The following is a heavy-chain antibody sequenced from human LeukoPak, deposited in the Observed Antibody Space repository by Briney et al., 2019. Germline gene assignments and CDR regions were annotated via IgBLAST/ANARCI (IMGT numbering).Heavy chain of an antibody. V-gene: IGHV3-21*01. CDR1: GFTFSSYS. CDR2: ISSSSSYI. J-gene: IGHJ6*03. Sequence: GGSLRLSCAASGFTFSSYSMNWFRQAPGKGLEWVSSISSSSSYIYYADSVKGRFTISRDNAKNSLYLQMNSLRAEDTAVYYCARRGVTDFWSGYYKGYYYYYMDVWGKGTTVTVSS. D-gene: IGHD3-3*01. CDR3: ARRGVTDFWSGYYKGYYYYYMDV.